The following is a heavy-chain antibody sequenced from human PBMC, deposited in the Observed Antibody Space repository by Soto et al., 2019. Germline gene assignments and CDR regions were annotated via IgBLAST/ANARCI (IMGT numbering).Heavy chain of an antibody. CDR3: ARDRDSSYFPPPYYFDS. CDR1: AFTFRSYT. Sequence: QVQLVESGGGVVQPGRSLRLSCAASAFTFRSYTMHWVRQAPGKGLEWVATISYDGSKTNYADSVSGRITISRDNSKSTLFRQMDSLRPEDTAVYSCARDRDSSYFPPPYYFDSWGQGTLVTVSS. J-gene: IGHJ4*02. CDR2: ISYDGSKT. D-gene: IGHD4-4*01. V-gene: IGHV3-30*04.